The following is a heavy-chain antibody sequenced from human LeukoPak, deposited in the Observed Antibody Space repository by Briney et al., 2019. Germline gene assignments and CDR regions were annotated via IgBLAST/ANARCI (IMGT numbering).Heavy chain of an antibody. Sequence: GGSVRLSCAASGFTFSSYWMSWVRQAPGKGLEWVANIKKDGSEKYYVDSVKGRFTISRDNAKNSLYLQMNSLRAEDTAVYYCARGGYYDSSGYYTQYYWGQGTLVTVSS. CDR1: GFTFSSYW. V-gene: IGHV3-7*01. J-gene: IGHJ4*02. CDR3: ARGGYYDSSGYYTQYY. D-gene: IGHD3-22*01. CDR2: IKKDGSEK.